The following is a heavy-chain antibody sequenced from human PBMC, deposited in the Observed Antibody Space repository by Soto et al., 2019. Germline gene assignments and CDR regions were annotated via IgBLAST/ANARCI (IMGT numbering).Heavy chain of an antibody. CDR2: IYYSGST. J-gene: IGHJ5*02. CDR1: GGSISSYY. CDR3: ATSGYDRYNWFDP. D-gene: IGHD5-12*01. V-gene: IGHV4-59*01. Sequence: SETLSLTCTVSGGSISSYYWSWIRQPPGKGLEWIGYIYYSGSTNYNPSLKSRVTISVDTSKNQFSLKLSSVTAADTAVYYCATSGYDRYNWFDPWGQGTLVTVSS.